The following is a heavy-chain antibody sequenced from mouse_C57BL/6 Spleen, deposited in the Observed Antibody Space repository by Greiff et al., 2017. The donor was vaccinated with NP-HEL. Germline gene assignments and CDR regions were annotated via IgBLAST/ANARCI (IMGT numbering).Heavy chain of an antibody. CDR1: GYAFTNYL. J-gene: IGHJ3*01. Sequence: QVQLQQSGAELVRPGTSVKVSCKASGYAFTNYLIEWVKQRPGQGLEWIGVINPGSGGTNYNGKFKGKATLAADKSSSTAYMQLSSLTSEDSAVYFCARAARATSGFAYWGQGTLVTVSA. CDR2: INPGSGGT. CDR3: ARAARATSGFAY. V-gene: IGHV1-54*01. D-gene: IGHD3-1*01.